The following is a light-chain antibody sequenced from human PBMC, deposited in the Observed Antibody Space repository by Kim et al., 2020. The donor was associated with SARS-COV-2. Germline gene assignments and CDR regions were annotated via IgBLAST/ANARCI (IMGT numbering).Light chain of an antibody. CDR1: QNVDIS. CDR3: QRRGSWPPALT. Sequence: PGESASLSCRASQNVDISLAWYQQTHGQAPRLLIYDAASRAAGIADRFSGSGSGSDFTLTIGSLAPEDFAIYYCQRRGSWPPALTFGGGTKVDIK. CDR2: DAA. V-gene: IGKV3-11*01. J-gene: IGKJ4*01.